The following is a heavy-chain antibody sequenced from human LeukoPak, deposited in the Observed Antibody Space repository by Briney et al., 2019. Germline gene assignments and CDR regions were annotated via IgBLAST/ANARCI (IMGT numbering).Heavy chain of an antibody. V-gene: IGHV1-69*05. J-gene: IGHJ5*02. CDR2: IIPIFGTA. Sequence: ASVKVSCKASGGTFSSYAISWVRQAPGQGLEWMGGIIPIFGTASYAQKFQGRVTMTRDTSTSTVYMELSSLRSEDTAVYYCARGGSSWYSPVNWFDPWGQGTLVTVSS. CDR3: ARGGSSWYSPVNWFDP. D-gene: IGHD6-13*01. CDR1: GGTFSSYA.